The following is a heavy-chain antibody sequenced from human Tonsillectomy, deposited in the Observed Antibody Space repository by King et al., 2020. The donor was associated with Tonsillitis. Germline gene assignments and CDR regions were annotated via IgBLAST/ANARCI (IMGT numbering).Heavy chain of an antibody. J-gene: IGHJ4*02. V-gene: IGHV3-21*01. D-gene: IGHD5-24*01. CDR3: ARDRRWLQSFDY. Sequence: QLVQSGGGLVKPGGSLRLSCAASGFTLSSYSMNWVRQAPGKGLEWVSSISSSNSYIYYADSMKGRFTISRDNAKNSLYLQMNSLRAEDTAVYYCARDRRWLQSFDYWGKGTLVTVSS. CDR2: ISSSNSYI. CDR1: GFTLSSYS.